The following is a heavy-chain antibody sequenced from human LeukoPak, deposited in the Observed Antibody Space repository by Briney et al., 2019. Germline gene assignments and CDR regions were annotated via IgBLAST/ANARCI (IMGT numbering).Heavy chain of an antibody. J-gene: IGHJ4*02. CDR1: GFTFSDYY. Sequence: PGGSLRLSCAASGFTFSDYYMSWIRQAPGKGLEWVSYISSSGSTIYYADSVKGRFTISRDNAKNSLYLQMNSLRTEDTALYYCAKDRHALTTRRRFDYWGQGTLVTVSS. V-gene: IGHV3-11*01. D-gene: IGHD1-1*01. CDR2: ISSSGSTI. CDR3: AKDRHALTTRRRFDY.